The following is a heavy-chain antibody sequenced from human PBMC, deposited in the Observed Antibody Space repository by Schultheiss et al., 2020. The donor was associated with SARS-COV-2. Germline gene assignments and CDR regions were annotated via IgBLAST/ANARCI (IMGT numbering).Heavy chain of an antibody. Sequence: GGSLRLSCAASGFTFSSYAMSWVRQAPGKGLEWVSAISGSGGSTYYADSVKGRFTISRDNSKNTLYLQMNSLRAEDTAVYYCARGRGSSSAIAFDYWGQGTLVTVSS. D-gene: IGHD6-6*01. V-gene: IGHV3-23*01. CDR1: GFTFSSYA. CDR2: ISGSGGST. CDR3: ARGRGSSSAIAFDY. J-gene: IGHJ4*02.